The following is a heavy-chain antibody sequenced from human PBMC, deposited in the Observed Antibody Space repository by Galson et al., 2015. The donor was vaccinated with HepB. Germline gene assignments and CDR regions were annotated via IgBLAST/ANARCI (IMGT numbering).Heavy chain of an antibody. Sequence: SLRLSCAASGFTFSSYGMHWVRQAPGKGLEWVAVISYDGSNKYYADSVKGRFTISRDNSKNTLYLQMNSQRAEDTAVYYCAKDRKRYENYYYMDVWGKGTTVTVSS. CDR2: ISYDGSNK. J-gene: IGHJ6*03. V-gene: IGHV3-30*18. CDR1: GFTFSSYG. D-gene: IGHD1-14*01. CDR3: AKDRKRYENYYYMDV.